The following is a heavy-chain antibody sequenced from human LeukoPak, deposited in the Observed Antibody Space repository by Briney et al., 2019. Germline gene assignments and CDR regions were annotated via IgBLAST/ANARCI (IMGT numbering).Heavy chain of an antibody. J-gene: IGHJ4*02. D-gene: IGHD3-3*01. CDR1: GYTFTTYY. CDR2: INPNGGST. Sequence: ASVKVSCKASGYTFTTYYIHWVRQAPGQGLEWVGIINPNGGSTNYAQKLQGRVTMTRDTSTSTVYMELSSLGSEDTAVYYCTRDKVGGSFGYWGQEPRVTVSS. V-gene: IGHV1-46*01. CDR3: TRDKVGGSFGY.